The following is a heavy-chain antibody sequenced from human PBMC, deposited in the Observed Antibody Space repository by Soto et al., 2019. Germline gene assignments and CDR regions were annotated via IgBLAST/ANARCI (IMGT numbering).Heavy chain of an antibody. V-gene: IGHV1-18*04. CDR3: ARDPKTGVVYYYYGMDV. CDR2: ISAYNGNT. Sequence: GASVKVSCKASGYTFTSYGISWVRQAPGQGLEWMGWISAYNGNTNYAQKLQGRVTMTTDTSTSTAYMELRSLRSDDTAVYYCARDPKTGVVYYYYGMDVWGQGTTVTVSS. CDR1: GYTFTSYG. J-gene: IGHJ6*02. D-gene: IGHD2-15*01.